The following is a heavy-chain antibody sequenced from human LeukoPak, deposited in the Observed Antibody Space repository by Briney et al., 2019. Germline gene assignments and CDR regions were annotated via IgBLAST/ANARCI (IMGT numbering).Heavy chain of an antibody. CDR1: GYTFTGYY. V-gene: IGHV1-2*02. J-gene: IGHJ5*02. Sequence: ASVKVSCKASGYTFTGYYMHWVRQAPGQGLEWMGWINPNSGGTNYAQKFQGRVTMTRDTSISTAYMELSRLRSDDTAVYYCAVVVPAAGRTPRKYNWFDPWGQGTLVTVSS. CDR2: INPNSGGT. CDR3: AVVVPAAGRTPRKYNWFDP. D-gene: IGHD2-2*01.